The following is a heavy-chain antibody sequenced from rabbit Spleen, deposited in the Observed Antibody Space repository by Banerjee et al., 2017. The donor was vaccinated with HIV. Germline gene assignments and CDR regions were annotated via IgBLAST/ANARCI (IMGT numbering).Heavy chain of an antibody. CDR3: ARDTGSSFSSYGMDL. D-gene: IGHD8-1*01. Sequence: QQQLEESGGGLVKPGGTLTLTCKASGIDFSRYFYMCWVRQAPGKGLEWIGCIYSVSDSTYYASWAKGRFTISKSTSLDTLTLQMTSLTVADTATYFCARDTGSSFSSYGMDLWGPGTLVTVS. CDR2: IYSVSDST. J-gene: IGHJ6*01. V-gene: IGHV1S43*01. CDR1: GIDFSRYFY.